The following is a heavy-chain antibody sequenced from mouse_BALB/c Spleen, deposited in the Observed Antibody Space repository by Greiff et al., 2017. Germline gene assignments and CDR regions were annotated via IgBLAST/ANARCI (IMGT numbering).Heavy chain of an antibody. D-gene: IGHD3-2*01. CDR1: GYSFTSYW. V-gene: IGHV1S126*01. J-gene: IGHJ2*01. CDR3: ARRQLGLYFDY. CDR2: IDPSDSET. Sequence: QVQLKQSGPQLVRPGASVKISCKASGYSFTSYWMHWVKQRPGQGLEWIGMIDPSDSETRLNQKFKDKATLTVDKSSSTAYMQLSSPTSEDSAVYFCARRQLGLYFDYWGQGTTLTVSS.